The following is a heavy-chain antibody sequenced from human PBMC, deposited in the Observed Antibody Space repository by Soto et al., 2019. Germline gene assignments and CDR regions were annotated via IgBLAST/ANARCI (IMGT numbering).Heavy chain of an antibody. CDR3: AREGYCSSTSCYLSSVFDP. J-gene: IGHJ5*02. CDR1: GYTFTGYY. D-gene: IGHD2-2*01. V-gene: IGHV1-2*02. Sequence: ASVKVSCKASGYTFTGYYMHWVRQAPGQGLEWMGWINPNSGGTNYAQKFQGRVTMTRDTSITTAYMELSRLRSDDTAVYYCAREGYCSSTSCYLSSVFDPWGQGTLVTVSS. CDR2: INPNSGGT.